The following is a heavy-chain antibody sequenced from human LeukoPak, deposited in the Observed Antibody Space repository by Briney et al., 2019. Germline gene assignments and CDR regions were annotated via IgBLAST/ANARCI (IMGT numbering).Heavy chain of an antibody. CDR1: GFTFSSYA. Sequence: PGGSLRLSCAASGFTFSSYAMHWVRQAPGKGLEWVAVISYDGSNKYYADSVKGRFIISRDNSKNTLYLQMNSLRAEDTAVYYCAKGLPLVYCSSTSCLRVFDYWGQGTLVTVSS. V-gene: IGHV3-30-3*01. CDR2: ISYDGSNK. J-gene: IGHJ4*02. D-gene: IGHD2-2*01. CDR3: AKGLPLVYCSSTSCLRVFDY.